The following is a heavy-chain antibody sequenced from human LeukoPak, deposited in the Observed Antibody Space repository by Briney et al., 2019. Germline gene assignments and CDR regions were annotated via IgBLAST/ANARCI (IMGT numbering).Heavy chain of an antibody. CDR1: GGSFSGYY. Sequence: SETLSLTCAVYGGSFSGYYWSWIRQPPGKGLEWLGEINHSGSTNYNPSLKSRVTISVDTSKNQFSLKLSSVTAADTAVYYCARRHAMVRGVIGSRATPFDYWGQGTLVTVSS. V-gene: IGHV4-34*01. J-gene: IGHJ4*02. CDR3: ARRHAMVRGVIGSRATPFDY. D-gene: IGHD3-10*01. CDR2: INHSGST.